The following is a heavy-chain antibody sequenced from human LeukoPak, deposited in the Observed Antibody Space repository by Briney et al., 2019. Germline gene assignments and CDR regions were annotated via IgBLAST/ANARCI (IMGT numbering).Heavy chain of an antibody. CDR1: GYTFTTYD. Sequence: GASVTVSCKASGYTFTTYDINWVRQATGQGLEWMGWVNPNSGNTGYAQKFQGRVTVTRNTSISTAYMELSSLTSEDTAVYYCARGVGTLVSWGQGTLVTVSS. CDR2: VNPNSGNT. D-gene: IGHD1-1*01. CDR3: ARGVGTLVS. J-gene: IGHJ5*02. V-gene: IGHV1-8*01.